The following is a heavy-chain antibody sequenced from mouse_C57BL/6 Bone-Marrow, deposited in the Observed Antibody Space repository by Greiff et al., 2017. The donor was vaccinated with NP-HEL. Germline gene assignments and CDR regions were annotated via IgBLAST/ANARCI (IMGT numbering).Heavy chain of an antibody. J-gene: IGHJ4*01. CDR2: ISSGGSYT. Sequence: EVKVVESGGDLVKPGGSLKLSCAASGFTFSSYGMSWVRQTPDKRLEWVATISSGGSYTYYPDSVKGRFTISRDNAKNTLYLQMSSLKSEDTAMYYCARRGTTVVEDYAMDYWGQGTSVTVSS. CDR3: ARRGTTVVEDYAMDY. V-gene: IGHV5-6*02. D-gene: IGHD1-1*01. CDR1: GFTFSSYG.